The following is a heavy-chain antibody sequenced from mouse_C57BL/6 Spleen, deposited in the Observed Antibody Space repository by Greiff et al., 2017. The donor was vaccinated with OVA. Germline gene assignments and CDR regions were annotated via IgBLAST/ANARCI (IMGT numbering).Heavy chain of an antibody. CDR1: GYAFSSSW. Sequence: VQLQQSGPELVKPGASVKISCKASGYAFSSSWMNWVKQRPGKGLEWIGRIYPGDGDTNYHGKFKGKATLTADKSSSTTYMQLSSLTSEDSAVYFRARGGDYDGDWFAYWGQGTLVTVSA. V-gene: IGHV1-82*01. CDR3: ARGGDYDGDWFAY. D-gene: IGHD2-4*01. J-gene: IGHJ3*01. CDR2: IYPGDGDT.